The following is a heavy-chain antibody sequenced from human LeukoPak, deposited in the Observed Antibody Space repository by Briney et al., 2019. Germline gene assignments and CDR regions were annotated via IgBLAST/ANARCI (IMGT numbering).Heavy chain of an antibody. CDR3: ASDWSRFDY. CDR1: GFTFSNFG. V-gene: IGHV3-7*04. CDR2: ISHDGSEK. D-gene: IGHD6-6*01. J-gene: IGHJ4*02. Sequence: PGGSLRLSCSASGFTFSNFGMAWGRQAPGKGLEWVTNISHDGSEKYCVDSVKGRFTISRDNAKNSLYLQMNSLRAEDTAVYYCASDWSRFDYWGQGTLVTVSS.